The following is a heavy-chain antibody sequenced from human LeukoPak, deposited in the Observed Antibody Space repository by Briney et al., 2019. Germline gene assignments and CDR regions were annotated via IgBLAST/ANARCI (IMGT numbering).Heavy chain of an antibody. Sequence: SETLSLTCAVYGGSFSGYYWSWVRQPPGKGLEWIGEINHSGSTNYNPSLKSRVTISVDTSKNQFSLKLSSVTAADTAVYYCARGLVAAHYWGQGTLVTVSS. CDR3: ARGLVAAHY. D-gene: IGHD6-6*01. J-gene: IGHJ4*02. CDR1: GGSFSGYY. CDR2: INHSGST. V-gene: IGHV4-34*01.